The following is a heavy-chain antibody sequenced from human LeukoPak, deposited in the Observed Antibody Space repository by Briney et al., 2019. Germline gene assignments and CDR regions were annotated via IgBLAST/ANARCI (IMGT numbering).Heavy chain of an antibody. CDR1: GYTFTSYA. CDR3: ARVGPYDFWSGYRKAPFDP. D-gene: IGHD3-3*01. V-gene: IGHV1-3*01. CDR2: INAGNGNT. J-gene: IGHJ5*02. Sequence: ASVKVSCKASGYTFTSYARHWVRQAPGQRLEWMGWINAGNGNTKYSQRFQGRVTITRDTSASTAYMELSSLRSEDTAVYYCARVGPYDFWSGYRKAPFDPWGQGTLVTVSS.